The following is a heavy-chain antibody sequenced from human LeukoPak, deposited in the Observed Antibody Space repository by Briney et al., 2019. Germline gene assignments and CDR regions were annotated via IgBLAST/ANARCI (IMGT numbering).Heavy chain of an antibody. CDR1: GFTFSSYS. Sequence: PGGSLRLSCAASGFTFSSYSMNWVRQAPGEGLEWISYISGSSSTIYYADSVKGRFTISRDNAANSLYLQMNSLRDEDTAVYYCARDYYGDYSFDYWGQGTLVTVSS. V-gene: IGHV3-48*02. CDR2: ISGSSSTI. D-gene: IGHD4-17*01. CDR3: ARDYYGDYSFDY. J-gene: IGHJ4*02.